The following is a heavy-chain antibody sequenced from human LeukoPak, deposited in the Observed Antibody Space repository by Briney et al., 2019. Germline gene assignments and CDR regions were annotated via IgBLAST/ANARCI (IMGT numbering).Heavy chain of an antibody. CDR2: ISYDGSNK. V-gene: IGHV3-30-3*01. CDR1: GFTVSSNY. CDR3: ARDLQLTRRYFDY. Sequence: AGGSLRLSCAASGFTVSSNYMSWVRQAPGKGLEWVAVISYDGSNKYYADSVRGRFTISRDNSKNTLYLQMNSLRAEDTAVYYCARDLQLTRRYFDYWGQGTLVTVSS. D-gene: IGHD6-13*01. J-gene: IGHJ4*02.